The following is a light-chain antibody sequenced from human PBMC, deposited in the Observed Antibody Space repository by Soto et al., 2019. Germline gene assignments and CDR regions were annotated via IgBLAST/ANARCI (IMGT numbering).Light chain of an antibody. CDR3: QQYDNIPRT. V-gene: IGKV1-33*01. Sequence: DIQMTQSPSSLSASVGDRVTITCQASQEISNYLNWYQQKAGKAPKLLIYDASNLETGVPSRFSGSVSGTDFTFTISSLQPEDIATYYCQQYDNIPRTFGQGTKVEIK. J-gene: IGKJ1*01. CDR1: QEISNY. CDR2: DAS.